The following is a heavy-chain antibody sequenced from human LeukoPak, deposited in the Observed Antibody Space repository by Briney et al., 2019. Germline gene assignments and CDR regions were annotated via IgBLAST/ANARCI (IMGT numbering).Heavy chain of an antibody. V-gene: IGHV4-59*12. Sequence: PSETLSLTCTVSGGSISSYYWGWIRQPPGKGLEWIGYIYYSGSTNYNPPLKSRVTISVDTSKNQFSLKLSSVTAADTAVYYCARVVTAMAPTASFDYWGQGTLVTVSS. CDR2: IYYSGST. J-gene: IGHJ4*02. CDR1: GGSISSYY. D-gene: IGHD5-18*01. CDR3: ARVVTAMAPTASFDY.